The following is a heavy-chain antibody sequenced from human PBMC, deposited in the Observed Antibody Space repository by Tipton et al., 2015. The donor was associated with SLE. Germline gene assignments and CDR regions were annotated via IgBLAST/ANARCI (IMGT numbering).Heavy chain of an antibody. V-gene: IGHV4-61*02. CDR3: ARTNLIAARQRGVFDY. Sequence: TLSLTCTVSGGSISSGSYYWNWIRQPAGKGLEWIGRIYTRGSTNYNLSLKSRATISVDTSKNQFSLKLSSVTAADTAVYYCARTNLIAARQRGVFDYWGQGTLVTVSS. J-gene: IGHJ4*02. D-gene: IGHD6-6*01. CDR1: GGSISSGSYY. CDR2: IYTRGST.